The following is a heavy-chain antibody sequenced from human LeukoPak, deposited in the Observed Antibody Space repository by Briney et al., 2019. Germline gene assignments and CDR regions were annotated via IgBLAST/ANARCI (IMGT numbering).Heavy chain of an antibody. J-gene: IGHJ1*01. D-gene: IGHD3-10*01. CDR3: ARTMVRGVTQYFQH. Sequence: SVKVSCKASGGTFSSYAISWVRQAPGQGLEWMGGIIPIFGTANYAQKFQGRVTITADKSTSTAYMELSSLRSEDTAVYYCARTMVRGVTQYFQHWGQGTLVTVSS. CDR1: GGTFSSYA. V-gene: IGHV1-69*06. CDR2: IIPIFGTA.